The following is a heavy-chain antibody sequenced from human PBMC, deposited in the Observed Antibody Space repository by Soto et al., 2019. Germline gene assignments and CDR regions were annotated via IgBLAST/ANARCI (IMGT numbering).Heavy chain of an antibody. D-gene: IGHD4-4*01. CDR3: AKDQEGSSNYGHDFDY. Sequence: GGSLRLSCAASGITFSSYAMSWVRQAPGKGLEWVSAISGSGGSTYYADSVKGRFTISRDNSKNTLYLQMNSLRAEDTAVYYCAKDQEGSSNYGHDFDYWGQGALVTVSS. CDR2: ISGSGGST. CDR1: GITFSSYA. J-gene: IGHJ4*02. V-gene: IGHV3-23*01.